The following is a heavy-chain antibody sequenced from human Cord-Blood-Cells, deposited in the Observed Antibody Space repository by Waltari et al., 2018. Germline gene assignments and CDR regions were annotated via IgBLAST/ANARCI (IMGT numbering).Heavy chain of an antibody. V-gene: IGHV4-4*02. J-gene: IGHJ5*02. Sequence: QVQLQESGPGLVKPSGTLSLTCAVSGGSISSSNWWIGEIYHSGSTNYNPSLKRRVTISVDKSKNQFSLKLSSVTAADTAVYYCARALRWNENWFDPWGQGTLVTVSS. CDR2: IYHSGST. D-gene: IGHD1-1*01. CDR3: ARALRWNENWFDP. CDR1: GGSISSSNW.